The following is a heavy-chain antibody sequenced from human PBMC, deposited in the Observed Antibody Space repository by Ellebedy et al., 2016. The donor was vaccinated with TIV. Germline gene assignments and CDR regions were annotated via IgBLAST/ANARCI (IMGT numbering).Heavy chain of an antibody. Sequence: GGSLRPSXADSGITSTKHWMSWVRQAPGKGLEWVANIKQDGSAKYYADSVKGRFTISRDNAKNSLHLQMNSLRAEDTAVYYCARDYGGRFDYWGQGTLVTVSS. D-gene: IGHD4-23*01. CDR2: IKQDGSAK. V-gene: IGHV3-7*03. J-gene: IGHJ4*02. CDR3: ARDYGGRFDY. CDR1: GITSTKHW.